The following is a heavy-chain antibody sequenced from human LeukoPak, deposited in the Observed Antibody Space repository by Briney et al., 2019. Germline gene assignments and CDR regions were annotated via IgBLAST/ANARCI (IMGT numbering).Heavy chain of an antibody. V-gene: IGHV3-30*02. CDR3: VKDARYYGSGSYRHFDY. Sequence: GGSLRLSCAASGFTFNSFGMHWVRQAPGKGLEWVAFIWYDGSIKYYADSVKGRFTMSRDNSKNTLYLQMNSLRAEDTAVYYCVKDARYYGSGSYRHFDYWGQGTLVTVSS. D-gene: IGHD3-10*01. J-gene: IGHJ4*02. CDR2: IWYDGSIK. CDR1: GFTFNSFG.